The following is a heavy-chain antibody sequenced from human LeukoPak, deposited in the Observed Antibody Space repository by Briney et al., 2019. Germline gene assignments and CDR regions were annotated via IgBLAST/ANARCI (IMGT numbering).Heavy chain of an antibody. CDR2: LSGSGDDT. CDR1: GFTFSSYA. J-gene: IGHJ4*02. V-gene: IGHV3-23*01. Sequence: QAGGSLRLSCAASGFTFSSYAMSWVRQAPGKGPEWVSALSGSGDDTYYADSVKGRFTISRDNSKNTLYLQMNSLRAEDTAVYYCTVQRGGDGYNTFDYWGQGTRVTVSS. CDR3: TVQRGGDGYNTFDY. D-gene: IGHD5-24*01.